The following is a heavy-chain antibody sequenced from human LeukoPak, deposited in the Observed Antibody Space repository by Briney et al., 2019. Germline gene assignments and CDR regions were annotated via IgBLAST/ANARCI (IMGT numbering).Heavy chain of an antibody. CDR1: GFTFDDYS. CDR2: INWNGGST. CDR3: ARERTYYYDSNPDYFDY. V-gene: IGHV3-20*04. D-gene: IGHD3-22*01. J-gene: IGHJ4*02. Sequence: GGSLRLSCAASGFTFDDYSMSWVRQAPGKGLEWVSGINWNGGSTGYADSVKGRFAIYRDNAKNSLYLQMNSLRAGDTALYYCARERTYYYDSNPDYFDYWGQGTLVTVSS.